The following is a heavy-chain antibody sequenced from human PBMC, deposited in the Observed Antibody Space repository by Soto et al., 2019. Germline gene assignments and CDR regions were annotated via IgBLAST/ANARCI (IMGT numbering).Heavy chain of an antibody. V-gene: IGHV4-39*02. CDR1: GGSVSNNSYY. J-gene: IGHJ4*02. Sequence: QLQLLESGPGLVKPSETLSLTCTVSGGSVSNNSYYWGWIRQPPGKRLEWIGSVYYSGSAYYNPSLKGRLTISVDTSMNHFSLKLRSVTAADTAIYYCARRPLVRGIIPYYFGDWGQGTLVTVSS. CDR2: VYYSGSA. CDR3: ARRPLVRGIIPYYFGD. D-gene: IGHD3-10*01.